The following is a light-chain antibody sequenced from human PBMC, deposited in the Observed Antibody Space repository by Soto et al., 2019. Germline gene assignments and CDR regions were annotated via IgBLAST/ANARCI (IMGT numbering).Light chain of an antibody. Sequence: DIQMTQSPSSLSASVGDRVTITCRASQSISSYLNWYQQKPGKAPKLLIYAASSLQSGVPSRFSGSGSGTDFTLTISSLQPEGFATYYCQQSYSSPYTFGQGTKLEIK. V-gene: IGKV1-39*01. CDR3: QQSYSSPYT. CDR1: QSISSY. J-gene: IGKJ2*01. CDR2: AAS.